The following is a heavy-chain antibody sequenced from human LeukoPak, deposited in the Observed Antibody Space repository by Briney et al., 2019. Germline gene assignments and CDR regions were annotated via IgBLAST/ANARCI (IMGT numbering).Heavy chain of an antibody. Sequence: SETLSLTCTVSGVSISSYFWSWIRQPPGKGLEWIGSIHHSGSTYYNPSLKSRVTISVDTSKNQFSLRLSSLTAADTALYYCARDRKYYYHMDVWGKGTTVTVSS. V-gene: IGHV4-59*12. CDR1: GVSISSYF. CDR2: IHHSGST. D-gene: IGHD1-14*01. J-gene: IGHJ6*03. CDR3: ARDRKYYYHMDV.